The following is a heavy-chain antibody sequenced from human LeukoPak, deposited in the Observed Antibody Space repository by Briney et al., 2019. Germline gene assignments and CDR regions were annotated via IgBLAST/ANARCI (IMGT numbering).Heavy chain of an antibody. Sequence: ASVKVSCKASGYTFTGYYMHWVRQAPGQGLEWMGWINPNSGGTNYAQKFQGRVTMIRDTSISTAYMELSRLRSDDTAVYYCARDLSPYYYDSSGRNPFAFDIWGQGTMVTVSS. V-gene: IGHV1-2*02. D-gene: IGHD3-22*01. CDR3: ARDLSPYYYDSSGRNPFAFDI. CDR2: INPNSGGT. CDR1: GYTFTGYY. J-gene: IGHJ3*02.